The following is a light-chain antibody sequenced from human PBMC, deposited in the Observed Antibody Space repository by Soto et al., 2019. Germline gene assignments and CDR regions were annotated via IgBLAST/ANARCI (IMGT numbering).Light chain of an antibody. V-gene: IGKV3-20*01. CDR2: GAS. Sequence: EIVLTRSPGTQSLSPGERATLSCRASQSVSSSYLAWYQQKPGQAPRLLIYGASSRATGIPDRFSGSGSGTDFTLTISRLEPEVFAVYYCQQYGSSPLFGPGTKVDIK. CDR1: QSVSSSY. J-gene: IGKJ3*01. CDR3: QQYGSSPL.